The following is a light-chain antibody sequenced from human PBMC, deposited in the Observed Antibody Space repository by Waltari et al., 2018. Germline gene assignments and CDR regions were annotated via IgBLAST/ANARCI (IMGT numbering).Light chain of an antibody. CDR3: QQYGSSPLS. CDR2: GGS. Sequence: ESVLTQSPGTLSLSPGERATLSCRASQSISSYLAWSQQKPGQAPRLLIYGGSSRATGLPDRFSGSGSGTDFTLTISRLEPEDFAVYYCQQYGSSPLSFGGGTKVEIK. V-gene: IGKV3-20*01. J-gene: IGKJ4*01. CDR1: QSISSY.